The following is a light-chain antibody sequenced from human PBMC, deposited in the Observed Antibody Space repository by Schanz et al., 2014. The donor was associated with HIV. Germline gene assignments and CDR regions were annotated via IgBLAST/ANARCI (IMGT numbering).Light chain of an antibody. CDR1: QSLSNTY. CDR3: QQYGSSPT. Sequence: EIVLTQSPGTLSLSPGERATLSCRASQSLSNTYLAWYQQKPGQAPRLLIYGTSSRATGIPDRFSGSGSGTDFTLTISRLEPEDFAVYYCQQYGSSPTFGGGTKVEIK. CDR2: GTS. V-gene: IGKV3-20*01. J-gene: IGKJ4*01.